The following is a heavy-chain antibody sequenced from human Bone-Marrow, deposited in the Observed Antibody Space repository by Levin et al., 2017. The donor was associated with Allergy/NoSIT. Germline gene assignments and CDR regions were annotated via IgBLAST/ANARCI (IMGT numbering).Heavy chain of an antibody. J-gene: IGHJ4*02. CDR1: EFSFHAYA. D-gene: IGHD1-26*01. V-gene: IGHV3-9*01. Sequence: SLKISCAASEFSFHAYAMHWVRQAPGKGPEWVSSIDWNSGNIGYADSVKGRFTISRDNAKNSLYLQMNSLRAEDTALYYCVKGAGATPAYFFDYWGQGTLVTVSS. CDR2: IDWNSGNI. CDR3: VKGAGATPAYFFDY.